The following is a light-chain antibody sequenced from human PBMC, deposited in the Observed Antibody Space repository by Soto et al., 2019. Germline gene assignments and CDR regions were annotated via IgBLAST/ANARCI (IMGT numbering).Light chain of an antibody. CDR1: QSMSTW. V-gene: IGKV1-5*01. J-gene: IGKJ1*01. Sequence: DIQMTQSPSTLSASVGDRVTITCRASQSMSTWLAWYQQKLGKAPKLLIYDASSLESGVPSRFSGSGSGTEFTLTISSLQPDDFATYYCQQYHSYSTFGQGTKVEIK. CDR3: QQYHSYST. CDR2: DAS.